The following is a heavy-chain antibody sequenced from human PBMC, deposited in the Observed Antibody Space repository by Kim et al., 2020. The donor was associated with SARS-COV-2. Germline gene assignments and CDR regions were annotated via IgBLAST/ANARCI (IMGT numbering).Heavy chain of an antibody. CDR1: GFTFSSYA. CDR3: AKNPGSSSPVGWNY. Sequence: GGSLRLSCAASGFTFSSYAMSWVRQAPGKGLEWVSAISGSGGYTYYADSVKGRFTISRDNSKNTLFVQMNSLRAEDTALYYCAKNPGSSSPVGWNYWGQGTLVTVSS. J-gene: IGHJ4*02. V-gene: IGHV3-23*01. CDR2: ISGSGGYT. D-gene: IGHD6-6*01.